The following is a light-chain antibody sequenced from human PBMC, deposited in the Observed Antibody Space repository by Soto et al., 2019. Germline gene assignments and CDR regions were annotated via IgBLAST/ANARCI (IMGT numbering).Light chain of an antibody. Sequence: QSVLTQPPSASGSPGQSVTISCTGTSSDVGGYNYVSWYQQHPGKAPKLMIYEVSKRPSGVPDRFSGSKPGNTASLTVSGLQAEDEADYYCTSYAGSNNFFYVFGTGTKVTVL. CDR1: SSDVGGYNY. V-gene: IGLV2-8*01. CDR3: TSYAGSNNFFYV. CDR2: EVS. J-gene: IGLJ1*01.